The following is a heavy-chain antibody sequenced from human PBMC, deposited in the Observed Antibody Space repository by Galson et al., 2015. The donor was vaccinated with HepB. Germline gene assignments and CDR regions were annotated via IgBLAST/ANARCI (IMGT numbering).Heavy chain of an antibody. Sequence: SVKVSCKASGYTLTSYGISWVRQAPGQGLEWMGWISAYNGNTNYAQKLQGRVTMTTDTSTSTAYMELRSLRSDDTAVYYCAREGALVYYDFWSGRTPLDYWGQGTLVTVSS. D-gene: IGHD3-3*01. V-gene: IGHV1-18*01. CDR3: AREGALVYYDFWSGRTPLDY. CDR1: GYTLTSYG. J-gene: IGHJ4*02. CDR2: ISAYNGNT.